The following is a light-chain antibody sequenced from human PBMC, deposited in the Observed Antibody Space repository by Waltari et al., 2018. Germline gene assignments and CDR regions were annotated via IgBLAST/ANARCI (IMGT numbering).Light chain of an antibody. V-gene: IGLV1-40*01. J-gene: IGLJ2*01. CDR3: QSYDSSLSGVV. Sequence: QSVLTQPPSVSGAPGPRVTIPSTGSRSTTAAGYDFTWYPQLPGTAPKLLIYGNSNRPSGVPDRFSGSKSGTSASLAITGLQAEDEADYYCQSYDSSLSGVVFGGGTKLTVL. CDR1: RSTTAAGYD. CDR2: GNS.